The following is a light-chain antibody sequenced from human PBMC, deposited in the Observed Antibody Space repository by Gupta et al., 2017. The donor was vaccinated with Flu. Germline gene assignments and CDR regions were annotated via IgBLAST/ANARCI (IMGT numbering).Light chain of an antibody. CDR3: QVWDTSINHQGV. Sequence: SYVLTQPPSVSVAPGQTARITCGGNNIGTKSVNWYQQKPGQAPVLVVYDDSDRPSGIPERFSGSNSGNTATLTITGVAAGDEADYYCQVWDTSINHQGVFGTGTKVTVL. CDR1: NIGTKS. V-gene: IGLV3-21*02. CDR2: DDS. J-gene: IGLJ1*01.